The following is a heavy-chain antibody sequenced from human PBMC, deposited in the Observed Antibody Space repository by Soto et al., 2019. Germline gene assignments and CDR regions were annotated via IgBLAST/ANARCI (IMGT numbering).Heavy chain of an antibody. CDR2: TYYSGST. CDR1: GGSISSSSYY. V-gene: IGHV4-39*01. D-gene: IGHD6-13*01. J-gene: IGHJ6*03. CDR3: ARLTAIAAAGGYYYYYMDV. Sequence: SETLSLTCTVSGGSISSSSYYWGWIRQPPGKGLEWIGSTYYSGSTYYNPSLKSRVTISVDTSKNQFSLKLSSVTAADTAVYYCARLTAIAAAGGYYYYYMDVWGKGTTVTVSS.